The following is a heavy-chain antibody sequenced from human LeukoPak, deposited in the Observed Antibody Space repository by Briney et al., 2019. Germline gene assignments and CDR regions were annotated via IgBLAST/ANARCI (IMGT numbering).Heavy chain of an antibody. J-gene: IGHJ5*02. CDR3: ARARNSIVVVPAARGRRFDP. CDR2: INHSGST. CDR1: GGSFSGYY. D-gene: IGHD2-2*01. V-gene: IGHV4-34*01. Sequence: SETLSLTCAVYGGSFSGYYWSWIRQPPGKGLEWIGEINHSGSTNYNPSLKSRVTISVDTSKNQFSLKLSSVTAADTAVYYCARARNSIVVVPAARGRRFDPWGQGTLVTVSS.